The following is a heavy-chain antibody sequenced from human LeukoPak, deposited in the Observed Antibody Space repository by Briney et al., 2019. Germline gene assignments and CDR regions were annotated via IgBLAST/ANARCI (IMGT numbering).Heavy chain of an antibody. Sequence: PSETLSLTCAVYGGSFSGYYWSWIRQPPGKGLEWIGEIRHRGSTNYNPSLKSRVTISVETSKNQSSLKLSTGTAADTAVYYCWGRGSMGGFHMVEVTPIKQPFDYWGQGTLGTVSS. V-gene: IGHV4-34*01. CDR2: IRHRGST. D-gene: IGHD2-21*02. CDR1: GGSFSGYY. J-gene: IGHJ4*02. CDR3: WGRGSMGGFHMVEVTPIKQPFDY.